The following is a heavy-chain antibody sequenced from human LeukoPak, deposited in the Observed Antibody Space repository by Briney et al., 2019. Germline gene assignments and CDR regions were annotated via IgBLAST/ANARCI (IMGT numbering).Heavy chain of an antibody. D-gene: IGHD5-24*01. Sequence: SETPSLTCTVSGGSISSYYWSWIRQPPGKGLEWIGYIYYSGSTNYNPSLKSRVTISVDTSKNQFSLKLSSVTAADTAVYYCAGDAEMATTHEYFQHWGQGTLVTVSS. CDR2: IYYSGST. CDR3: AGDAEMATTHEYFQH. J-gene: IGHJ1*01. CDR1: GGSISSYY. V-gene: IGHV4-59*01.